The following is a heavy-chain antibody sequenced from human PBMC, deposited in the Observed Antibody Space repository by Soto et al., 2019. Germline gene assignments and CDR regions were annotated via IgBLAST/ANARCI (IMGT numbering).Heavy chain of an antibody. J-gene: IGHJ6*03. D-gene: IGHD3-9*01. Sequence: QVQLVESGGGLDQPGGSLRLSCTASGFTFSDYYMTWIRQAPGKGLESVSYISSSGTRMYYADSVKGRFTISRDNAKNSLYLQLNSLRAEDTAVYYCAREYYDVLTDYYRYYYIDVWGKGITVTVSS. CDR1: GFTFSDYY. V-gene: IGHV3-11*04. CDR3: AREYYDVLTDYYRYYYIDV. CDR2: ISSSGTRM.